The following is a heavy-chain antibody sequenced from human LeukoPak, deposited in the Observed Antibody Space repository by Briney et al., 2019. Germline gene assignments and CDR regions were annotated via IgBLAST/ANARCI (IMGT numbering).Heavy chain of an antibody. D-gene: IGHD1-1*01. CDR2: IYYSGST. CDR3: ARGLEWGDGFDI. CDR1: GGSIISGDFY. J-gene: IGHJ3*02. V-gene: IGHV4-39*02. Sequence: PSETLSLTCTVSGGSIISGDFYWGWIRQPPGKGLEWIGSIYYSGSTYYNPSLKSRVTISVDTSKNHLSLKLTSVTAADTAVYYCARGLEWGDGFDIWGQGTMVTVSP.